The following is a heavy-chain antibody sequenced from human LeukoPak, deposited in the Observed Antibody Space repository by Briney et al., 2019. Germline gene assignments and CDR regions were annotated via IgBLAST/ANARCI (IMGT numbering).Heavy chain of an antibody. V-gene: IGHV3-64*01. CDR3: ARGREGAYSYVDY. Sequence: GGSLRLSCAASGFTFSSYAMHWVRQAPGKGLEYVSAISSNGGTTYYANSVKGRFTISRDISKNTLYLQMGSLRAEDMAVYYCARGREGAYSYVDYWGQGTLVTVSS. D-gene: IGHD5-18*01. CDR1: GFTFSSYA. CDR2: ISSNGGTT. J-gene: IGHJ4*02.